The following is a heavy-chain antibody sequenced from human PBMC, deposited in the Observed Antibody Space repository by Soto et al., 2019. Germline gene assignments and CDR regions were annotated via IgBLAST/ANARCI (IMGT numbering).Heavy chain of an antibody. V-gene: IGHV1-69*12. Sequence: QVQLVQSGAEVKKPGSSVKVSCKASGGTFSSYAISWVRQAPGQGLEWMGGIIPIFGTANYAQKFQGRVTITADEYTSTAYMELSSLRSEDTAVYYCASHHPYYDFWSYGFDPWGQGTLVTVSS. CDR2: IIPIFGTA. CDR3: ASHHPYYDFWSYGFDP. CDR1: GGTFSSYA. D-gene: IGHD3-3*01. J-gene: IGHJ5*02.